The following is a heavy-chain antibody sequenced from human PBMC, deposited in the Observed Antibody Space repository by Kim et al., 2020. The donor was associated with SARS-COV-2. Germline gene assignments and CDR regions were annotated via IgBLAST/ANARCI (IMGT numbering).Heavy chain of an antibody. D-gene: IGHD6-6*01. Sequence: NPSLKSRVIISVDKSKNQFSLNLSSVTAADTAVYYCARHDYMISSAAFDIWGQGTMVTVSS. J-gene: IGHJ3*02. V-gene: IGHV4-4*02. CDR3: ARHDYMISSAAFDI.